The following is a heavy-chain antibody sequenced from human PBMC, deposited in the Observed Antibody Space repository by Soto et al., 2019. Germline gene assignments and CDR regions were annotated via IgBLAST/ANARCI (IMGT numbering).Heavy chain of an antibody. CDR2: IITIFGTA. CDR3: ARDRSRVYGLDY. J-gene: IGHJ4*01. D-gene: IGHD3-22*01. Sequence: QVQLVQSGDEVTKPGSSVKVSCKASGGTFSSYDISWVRQAPGQGLEWMGGIITIFGTANYAQKFKGRVTIIADESTSTAYMELISLISVDTAVYDCARDRSRVYGLDYWGHGTLVTVSS. V-gene: IGHV1-69*01. CDR1: GGTFSSYD.